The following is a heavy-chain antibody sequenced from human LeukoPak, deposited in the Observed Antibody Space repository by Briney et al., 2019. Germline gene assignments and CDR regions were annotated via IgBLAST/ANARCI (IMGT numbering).Heavy chain of an antibody. V-gene: IGHV3-30*04. CDR2: ISYDGSNK. J-gene: IGHJ4*02. Sequence: GRSLRPSCAASGFTFSSYAMHWVRQAPGKGLEWVAVISYDGSNKYYADSVKGRFTISRDNSKNTLYLQMNSLRAEDTAVYYCARARGYQLHPGGYFDHWGQGTLVTVSS. CDR1: GFTFSSYA. D-gene: IGHD2-2*01. CDR3: ARARGYQLHPGGYFDH.